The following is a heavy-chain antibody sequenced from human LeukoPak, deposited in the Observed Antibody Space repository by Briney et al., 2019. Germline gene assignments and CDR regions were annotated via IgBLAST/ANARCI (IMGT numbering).Heavy chain of an antibody. V-gene: IGHV4-59*11. CDR2: IYYSGST. D-gene: IGHD2-2*01. CDR3: ARVIVIGYCSSTSCYRPHWYFDL. Sequence: SETLSLTCTVSGGSISSHYWSWIRQPPGKGLEWIGYIYYSGSTNYSPSLKSRVTISVDTSKNQFSLKLSSVTAADTAVYYCARVIVIGYCSSTSCYRPHWYFDLWGRGTLVTVSS. J-gene: IGHJ2*01. CDR1: GGSISSHY.